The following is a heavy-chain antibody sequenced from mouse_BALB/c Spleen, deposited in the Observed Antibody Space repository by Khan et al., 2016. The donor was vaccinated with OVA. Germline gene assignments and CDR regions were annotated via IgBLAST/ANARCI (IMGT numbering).Heavy chain of an antibody. J-gene: IGHJ4*01. Sequence: QVQLKESGPGLVAPSQSLSITCTVSGFSLTGYGVNWVRQPPGKGLEWLGMIWGDGSTDYNLVLKSRLSISKDKSKSQVFLKMNSLQTDDTARYYCASAYYYGRALDYWGQGTSGTVSS. CDR3: ASAYYYGRALDY. D-gene: IGHD1-1*01. V-gene: IGHV2-6-7*01. CDR2: IWGDGST. CDR1: GFSLTGYG.